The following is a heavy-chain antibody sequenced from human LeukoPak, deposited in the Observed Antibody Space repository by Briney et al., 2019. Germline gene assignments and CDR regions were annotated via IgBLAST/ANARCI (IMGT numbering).Heavy chain of an antibody. CDR1: GGSISNYH. Sequence: PSETLSLTCTVSGGSISNYHRNWIRQPPGKGLEWIGYIYYSGSTNYKPSLKSRVTISVDTSKNQFSLKLSSVTAADTAVYYCARLGYCSGGSCGRVAYYYYYYMDVWGKGTTVTVSS. CDR2: IYYSGST. D-gene: IGHD2-15*01. CDR3: ARLGYCSGGSCGRVAYYYYYYMDV. V-gene: IGHV4-59*08. J-gene: IGHJ6*03.